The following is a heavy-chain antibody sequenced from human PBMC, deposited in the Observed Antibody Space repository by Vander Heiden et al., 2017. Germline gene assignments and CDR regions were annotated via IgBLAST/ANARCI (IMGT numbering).Heavy chain of an antibody. D-gene: IGHD3-10*01. V-gene: IGHV3-9*01. CDR1: GFTFDDYA. CDR2: ISWNSGSI. CDR3: AKALLWFGDLNGYFDY. J-gene: IGHJ4*02. Sequence: EVQLVESGGGLVQTGRSLRLSCAAAGFTFDDYAMHWVRQAPGKGLEWVSGISWNSGSIGYADSVKGRFTSSRDNAKNSLYLQMNSLRAEDTALYYCAKALLWFGDLNGYFDYWGQGTLVTVSS.